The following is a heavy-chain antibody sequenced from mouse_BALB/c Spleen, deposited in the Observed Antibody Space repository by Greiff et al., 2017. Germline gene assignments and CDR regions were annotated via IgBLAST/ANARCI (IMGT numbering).Heavy chain of an antibody. CDR2: IDPANGNT. V-gene: IGHV14-3*02. D-gene: IGHD4-1*01. CDR1: GFNIKDSY. Sequence: EVQLMESGAELVKPGASVKLSCTASGFNIKDSYMHWVKQRPEQGLEWIGRIDPANGNTKYDPKFQGKATITADTSSNTAYLQLSSLTSEDTAVYYCAPLGWFAYWGQGTLVTVSA. CDR3: APLGWFAY. J-gene: IGHJ3*01.